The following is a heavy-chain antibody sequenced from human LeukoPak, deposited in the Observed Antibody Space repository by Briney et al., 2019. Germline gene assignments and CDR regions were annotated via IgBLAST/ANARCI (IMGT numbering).Heavy chain of an antibody. CDR2: MGGGDNDR. CDR3: AKDAWSHNGIYDPFDI. Sequence: GGSLRLSCVASGFTFSNYAMSWVCQTPGKGLQWVSVMGGGDNDRYYTDSVKGRFIVSRDNSKNTLFLQMNSLRPEDTAMYYCAKDAWSHNGIYDPFDIWGQGTMVTVSS. V-gene: IGHV3-23*01. D-gene: IGHD2-8*01. J-gene: IGHJ3*02. CDR1: GFTFSNYA.